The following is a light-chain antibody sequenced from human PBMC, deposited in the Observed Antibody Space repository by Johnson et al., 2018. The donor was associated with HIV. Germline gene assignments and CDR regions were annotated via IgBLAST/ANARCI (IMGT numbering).Light chain of an antibody. CDR3: GAWDSSLSAHFV. Sequence: QSVLTQPPSVSAAPGQKVTISCSGSTSNIGNNYVSWYQQLPGTAPKLLIYEKNNRPSGIPYRFSPSQSGPSATLVITGLQTGDEADYYCGAWDSSLSAHFVFGTGTKVTVL. J-gene: IGLJ1*01. V-gene: IGLV1-51*02. CDR2: EKN. CDR1: TSNIGNNY.